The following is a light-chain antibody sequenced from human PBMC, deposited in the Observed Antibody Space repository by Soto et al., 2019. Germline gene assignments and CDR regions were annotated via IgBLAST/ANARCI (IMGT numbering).Light chain of an antibody. Sequence: EIVMTQSPATLSLSPGERATLSCRASQGIGSTLAWYQQKPGQTPRLLIYAASTRATGVPARFSGSGSGTEFTLTSNGLQSEEFAFYYRQSYNNRPLTFGGGTKVEIK. CDR1: QGIGST. CDR3: QSYNNRPLT. V-gene: IGKV3-15*01. CDR2: AAS. J-gene: IGKJ4*01.